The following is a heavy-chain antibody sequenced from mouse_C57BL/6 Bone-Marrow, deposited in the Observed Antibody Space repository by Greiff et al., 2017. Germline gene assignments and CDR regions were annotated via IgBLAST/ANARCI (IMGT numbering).Heavy chain of an antibody. J-gene: IGHJ3*01. D-gene: IGHD2-4*01. Sequence: VQLQQSGPELVKPGASVKISCKASGYSFTGYYMNWVKQSPEKSLEWIGEINPSTGGTTYNQKFKAKATLTVDKSSSTAYMQLKSLTSEDSAVYYCARGKHYDEEFAYWGQGTLVTVSA. V-gene: IGHV1-42*01. CDR3: ARGKHYDEEFAY. CDR2: INPSTGGT. CDR1: GYSFTGYY.